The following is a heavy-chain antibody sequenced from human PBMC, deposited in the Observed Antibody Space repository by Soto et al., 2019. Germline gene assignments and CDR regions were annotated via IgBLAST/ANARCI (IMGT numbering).Heavy chain of an antibody. Sequence: GESLKISCKGSGYSSTTYWIGWVRQMPGKGLEWMGIIYPADSDTRYSPSFQGQVTISADKSISTAYLQWSSLKASDTAMYYCGKYLGYCSDRSCYSGYYNGMDVWGQGTTVTVSS. J-gene: IGHJ6*02. CDR2: IYPADSDT. D-gene: IGHD2-15*01. CDR3: GKYLGYCSDRSCYSGYYNGMDV. CDR1: GYSSTTYW. V-gene: IGHV5-51*01.